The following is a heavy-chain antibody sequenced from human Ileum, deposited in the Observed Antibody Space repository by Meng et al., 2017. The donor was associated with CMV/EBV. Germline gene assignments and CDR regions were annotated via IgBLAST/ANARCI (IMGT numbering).Heavy chain of an antibody. CDR1: GFSFSSYW. CDR2: INSDGSST. V-gene: IGHV3-74*01. D-gene: IGHD3-9*01. CDR3: ARDHYYDILTGYFYYYYGMDV. Sequence: GGSLRLSCAASGFSFSSYWMHWVRQAPGKGLVWVSRINSDGSSTRYADSVKGRFTISRDNAKNTLYLQMNSLRAEDTAVYYCARDHYYDILTGYFYYYYGMDVWGQGTTVTV. J-gene: IGHJ6*02.